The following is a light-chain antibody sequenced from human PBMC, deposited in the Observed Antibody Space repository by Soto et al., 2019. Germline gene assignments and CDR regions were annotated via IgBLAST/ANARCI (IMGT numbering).Light chain of an antibody. J-gene: IGKJ3*01. V-gene: IGKV3-11*01. CDR3: QQRSIPFT. Sequence: IVLTQSPATLSLSPGERATLSCRASQSISSYLAWYQQKPGQAPRLLIYDAFNRATGIPARFSGSGSGTDFILTISSLEPEAFAVYYCQQRSIPFTFGPGTKVDIK. CDR2: DAF. CDR1: QSISSY.